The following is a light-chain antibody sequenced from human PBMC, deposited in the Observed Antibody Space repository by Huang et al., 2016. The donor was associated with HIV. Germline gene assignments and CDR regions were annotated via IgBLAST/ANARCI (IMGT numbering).Light chain of an antibody. CDR3: QQYYTTPFT. Sequence: VSLGERATINCKSSQSVLYSSNNKNCLAWYQQKPGQAPKLLIYWASTRESGVPDRFSGSGSGTDFTLTIRSLQADDEAVYYCQQYYTTPFTFGPRTKVDIK. J-gene: IGKJ3*01. V-gene: IGKV4-1*01. CDR1: QSVLYSSNNKNC. CDR2: WAS.